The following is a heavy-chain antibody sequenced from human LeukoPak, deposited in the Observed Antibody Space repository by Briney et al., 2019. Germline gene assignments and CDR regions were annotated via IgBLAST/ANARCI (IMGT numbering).Heavy chain of an antibody. Sequence: GGSLRLSCAASGFTFSGSYMSWVRQAPGKGLEWVAVMYAGGSTYYADSVKGRFTISRQNSENTLYLQMNSLRPEDTAVYYCPTIRGSNYFDYWGQGALVTVSS. D-gene: IGHD3-10*01. CDR2: MYAGGST. V-gene: IGHV3-53*04. CDR1: GFTFSGSY. CDR3: PTIRGSNYFDY. J-gene: IGHJ4*02.